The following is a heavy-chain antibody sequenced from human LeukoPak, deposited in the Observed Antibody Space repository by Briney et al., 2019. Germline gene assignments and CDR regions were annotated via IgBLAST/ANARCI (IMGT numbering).Heavy chain of an antibody. CDR3: ARVRTQAGAHDYGDRRYAFDI. CDR1: GYTFTSYY. J-gene: IGHJ3*02. Sequence: ASVKVSCKASGYTFTSYYMHWVRQAPGQGLEWMGIINPSGGSTSYAQKFQGSVTMTRDTSTSTVYMELSSLRSEDTAVYYCARVRTQAGAHDYGDRRYAFDIWGQGTMVTVSS. CDR2: INPSGGST. V-gene: IGHV1-46*01. D-gene: IGHD4-17*01.